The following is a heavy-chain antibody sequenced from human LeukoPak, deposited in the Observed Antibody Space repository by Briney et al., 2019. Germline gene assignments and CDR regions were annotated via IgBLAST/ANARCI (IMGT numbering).Heavy chain of an antibody. Sequence: ASVKVSCKPSGYTFTTYAISWVRQPPGQGLEWMGWINTNTGNPTYAQGFFTGRYVFSLDTSVNTAYLQITGLKADDTAVYYCGRDPKLGIRGYTYGYIDFWGQGTLVTVAS. CDR1: GYTFTTYA. V-gene: IGHV7-4-1*02. CDR3: GRDPKLGIRGYTYGYIDF. CDR2: INTNTGNP. D-gene: IGHD5-18*01. J-gene: IGHJ4*02.